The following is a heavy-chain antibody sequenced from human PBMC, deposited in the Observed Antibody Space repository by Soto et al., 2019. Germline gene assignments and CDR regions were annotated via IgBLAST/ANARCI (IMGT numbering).Heavy chain of an antibody. CDR1: GYTFTSYG. Sequence: QVQLVQSGAEVKKPGASVKVSCKASGYTFTSYGISWVRQAPGQGLEWMGWISAYNGNTNYAQKLQGRVTMTTDTSTSTAYMELRSLRSDDTAVYYCARDKGSQYYYDSSGYYYVINYWGQGTLVTVSS. CDR2: ISAYNGNT. V-gene: IGHV1-18*01. CDR3: ARDKGSQYYYDSSGYYYVINY. D-gene: IGHD3-22*01. J-gene: IGHJ4*02.